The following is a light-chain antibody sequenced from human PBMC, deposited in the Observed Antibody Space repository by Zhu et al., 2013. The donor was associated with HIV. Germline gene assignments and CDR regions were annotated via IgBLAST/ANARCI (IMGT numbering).Light chain of an antibody. J-gene: IGKJ1*01. CDR2: KVS. V-gene: IGKV2-30*02. CDR3: QQYYSTPPT. CDR1: QSLVHRDGNTY. Sequence: DVVMTQSPLSLPVTLGQPASISCRSSQSLVHRDGNTYLNWFQQRPGQSPRRLIYKVSNRDSGVPDRFSGSGSGTDFTLTISSLQAEDVAVYYCQQYYSTPPTFGQGTKVEIK.